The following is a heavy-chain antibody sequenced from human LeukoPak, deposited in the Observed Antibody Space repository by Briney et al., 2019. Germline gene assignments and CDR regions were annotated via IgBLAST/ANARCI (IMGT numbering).Heavy chain of an antibody. D-gene: IGHD4-11*01. CDR3: ARGATVTTALNWFDP. CDR2: IYYSGST. V-gene: IGHV4-39*07. Sequence: PSETLSLTCTVSGGSISSSSYYWGWIRQLPGKGLEWIGSIYYSGSTYYNPSLKSRVTISVDTSKNQFSLKLSSVTAADTAVYYCARGATVTTALNWFDPWGQGTLVTVSS. J-gene: IGHJ5*02. CDR1: GGSISSSSYY.